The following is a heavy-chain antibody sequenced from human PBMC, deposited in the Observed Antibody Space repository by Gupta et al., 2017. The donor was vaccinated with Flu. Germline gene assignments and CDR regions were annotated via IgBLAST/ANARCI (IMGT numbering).Heavy chain of an antibody. Sequence: PGGSLRLSCAASGFTFSSYSMNWVRQAPGKGLEWVSSISSSSSYIYYADSVKGRFTISRDNAKNSLYLQMNSLRAEDTAVYYCARDLGTLDPHPLRPRDWFDPWGQGTLVTVSS. D-gene: IGHD1-1*01. V-gene: IGHV3-21*01. J-gene: IGHJ5*02. CDR2: ISSSSSYI. CDR3: ARDLGTLDPHPLRPRDWFDP. CDR1: GFTFSSYS.